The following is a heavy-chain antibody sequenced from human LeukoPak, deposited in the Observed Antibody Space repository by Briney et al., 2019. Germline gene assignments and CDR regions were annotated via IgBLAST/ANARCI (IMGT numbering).Heavy chain of an antibody. D-gene: IGHD1-26*01. Sequence: SVKVSCKASGGTFSSYAISWVRQAPGQGLEWMGGIIPIFGTADYAQKFQGRVTITADESTSTAYMELSSLRSEDTAVYYCARGPLTIVGATYDAVDIWGQGTMVTVSS. CDR2: IIPIFGTA. CDR1: GGTFSSYA. CDR3: ARGPLTIVGATYDAVDI. V-gene: IGHV1-69*01. J-gene: IGHJ3*02.